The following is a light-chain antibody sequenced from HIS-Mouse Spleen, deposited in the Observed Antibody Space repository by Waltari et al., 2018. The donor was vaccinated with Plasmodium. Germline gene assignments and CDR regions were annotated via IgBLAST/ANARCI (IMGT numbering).Light chain of an antibody. CDR2: WAS. CDR1: QSVLYSSNNKNY. CDR3: QQYYSTPYT. V-gene: IGKV4-1*01. Sequence: DIVMTQSPDSLALSLGASTTIHCKSSQSVLYSSNNKNYLAWSQQKPGQPPKLLIYWASTRESGVPDRFSGSGSGTDFTLTISSLQAEDVAVYYCQQYYSTPYTFGQGTKLEIK. J-gene: IGKJ2*01.